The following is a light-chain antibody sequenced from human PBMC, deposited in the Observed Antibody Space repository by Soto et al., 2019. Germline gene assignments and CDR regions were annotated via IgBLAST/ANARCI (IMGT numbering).Light chain of an antibody. CDR3: QQYGSSPPIT. J-gene: IGKJ5*01. CDR1: QSVSSSY. V-gene: IGKV3-20*01. Sequence: EIVLTQSPGTLSLSPGERATLSCRASQSVSSSYLAWYQQKPGQAPRLLIYGASSRATGIPDRFSGSGSGTDFTLTISSLEPEDFGVYYCQQYGSSPPITFGQGTRLEIK. CDR2: GAS.